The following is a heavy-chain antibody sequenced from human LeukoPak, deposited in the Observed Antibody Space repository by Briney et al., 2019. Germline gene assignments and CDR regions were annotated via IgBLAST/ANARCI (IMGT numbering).Heavy chain of an antibody. CDR3: ARDSSGWSGY. J-gene: IGHJ4*02. CDR2: ISYDGSKK. D-gene: IGHD6-19*01. Sequence: GGSLRLSCAASGFTFSSYGMHWVRQSPGKGLEWVAVISYDGSKKYYADSVKGRFTISRDNSKNTLYLQMNSLRAEDTAVYYCARDSSGWSGYWGQGTLVTVSS. CDR1: GFTFSSYG. V-gene: IGHV3-30*03.